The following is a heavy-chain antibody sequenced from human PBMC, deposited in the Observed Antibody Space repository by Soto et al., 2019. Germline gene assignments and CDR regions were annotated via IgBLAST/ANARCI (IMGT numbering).Heavy chain of an antibody. J-gene: IGHJ5*02. D-gene: IGHD6-19*01. Sequence: GGSLRLTCAASGFTFSSYAMSWVRQAPGKGLEWVSTLGGSGGSTYYADSVKGRFTISRDNSRNTLYLQMNSLRADDTAVYYCAKDPWSTHGWQLPPWFDPWGQGTLVTVSS. CDR2: LGGSGGST. V-gene: IGHV3-23*01. CDR3: AKDPWSTHGWQLPPWFDP. CDR1: GFTFSSYA.